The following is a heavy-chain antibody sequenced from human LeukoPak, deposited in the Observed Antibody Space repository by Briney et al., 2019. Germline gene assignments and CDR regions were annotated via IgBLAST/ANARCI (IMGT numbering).Heavy chain of an antibody. CDR3: AKGGYCSGGTCYIRGFDT. J-gene: IGHJ5*02. CDR1: GGTFSNYA. D-gene: IGHD2-15*01. CDR2: IIPSFGTA. Sequence: GASVKVSCKASGGTFSNYAISWMRQAPGQGPEWMGGIIPSFGTANYAQKFAGRVNITADESTNIDYMELRSLRSEDAAVYYCAKGGYCSGGTCYIRGFDTWGQGTLVTVSS. V-gene: IGHV1-69*13.